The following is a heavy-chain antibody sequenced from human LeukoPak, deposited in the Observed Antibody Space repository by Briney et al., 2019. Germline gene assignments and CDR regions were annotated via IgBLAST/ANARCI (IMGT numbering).Heavy chain of an antibody. J-gene: IGHJ4*02. CDR3: ARASGRGLYYFDY. V-gene: IGHV3-64*01. CDR2: ISSSGGNT. CDR1: GFTFNTYA. D-gene: IGHD2-15*01. Sequence: GGSLRLSCAASGFTFNTYAMHWVRQAPGKGLEFVSSISSSGGNTYYANSVKGRFTISRDDSKNTRYLQMGSLRPEDMAVYYCARASGRGLYYFDYWGQGTLVTVSS.